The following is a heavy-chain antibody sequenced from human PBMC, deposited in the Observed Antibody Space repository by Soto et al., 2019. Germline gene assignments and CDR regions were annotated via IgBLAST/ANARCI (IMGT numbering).Heavy chain of an antibody. CDR3: ARDGAGAYGLGWFDP. Sequence: QVQLQESGPGLVKPSQTLSLTCTVSGDSISRGGYYWNWLRQHPRKGLGWIGYIYHSGSTIYNPSLKSRVTISVYTSKNRVSLELSSVTAADTAVYYCARDGAGAYGLGWFDPWGQGILVTVSS. CDR2: IYHSGST. J-gene: IGHJ5*02. CDR1: GDSISRGGYY. V-gene: IGHV4-31*03. D-gene: IGHD2-21*01.